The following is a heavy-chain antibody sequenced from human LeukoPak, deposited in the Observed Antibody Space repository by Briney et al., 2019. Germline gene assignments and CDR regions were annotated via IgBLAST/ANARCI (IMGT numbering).Heavy chain of an antibody. Sequence: ASVKVSCKASGYTFTSYDINWVRQATGQGLEWMGWMNPNSGNTGYAQKFQGRVTMTRDTSISTAYMELSSLRSEDTAVYYCARGQEADELLLDYWGQGTLVTVSS. CDR3: ARGQEADELLLDY. CDR1: GYTFTSYD. V-gene: IGHV1-8*01. D-gene: IGHD2-15*01. J-gene: IGHJ4*02. CDR2: MNPNSGNT.